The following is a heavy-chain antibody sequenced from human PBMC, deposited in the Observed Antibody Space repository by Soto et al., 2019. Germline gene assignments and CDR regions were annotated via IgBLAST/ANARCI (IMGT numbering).Heavy chain of an antibody. CDR3: ARDRSAGDYFYYGMDV. D-gene: IGHD1-1*01. CDR2: IWYDGSKT. V-gene: IGHV3-33*01. J-gene: IGHJ6*02. Sequence: GGSLRLSCAASGITFNRNGMHWVRQAPGKGLEWVAVIWYDGSKTAYSDSVKGRFTISRDNAKNTLYLQMNRVRAEDTAIYYCARDRSAGDYFYYGMDVWGQGTTVTVSS. CDR1: GITFNRNG.